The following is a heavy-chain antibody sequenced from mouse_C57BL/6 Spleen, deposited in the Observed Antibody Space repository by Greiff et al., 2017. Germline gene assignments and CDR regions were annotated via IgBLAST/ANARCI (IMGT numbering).Heavy chain of an antibody. V-gene: IGHV1-26*01. D-gene: IGHD1-1*01. J-gene: IGHJ4*01. Sequence: EVQLQQSGPELVKPGASVKISCKASGYTFTDYYMNWVKQSHGKSLEWIGDINPNNGGTSYNQKFKGKATLTVDKSSSTAYMELRSLTSEDSAVYYCARTVDFLYAMDYWGQGTSVTVSS. CDR3: ARTVDFLYAMDY. CDR1: GYTFTDYY. CDR2: INPNNGGT.